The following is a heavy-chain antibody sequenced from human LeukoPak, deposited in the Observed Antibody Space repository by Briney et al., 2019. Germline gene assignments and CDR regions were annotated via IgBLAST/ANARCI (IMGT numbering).Heavy chain of an antibody. J-gene: IGHJ4*02. D-gene: IGHD6-19*01. CDR1: GFTFNNYA. CDR3: AKGPQYSTGWPNGGFDY. V-gene: IGHV3-23*01. Sequence: GGSLRLPCATTGFTFNNYAMSWVRQAPGKGLEWVSSISNNRGYTIYADSVKGRFTISRDNSKNTVYLQMSSLRAEDAAVYYCAKGPQYSTGWPNGGFDYWGQGTLVTVSS. CDR2: ISNNRGYT.